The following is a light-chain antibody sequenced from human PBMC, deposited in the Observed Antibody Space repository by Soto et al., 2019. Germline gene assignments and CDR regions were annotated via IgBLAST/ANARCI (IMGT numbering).Light chain of an antibody. Sequence: QSVLTQPASVSGSPGQSITISCTGTSSDVGGYNYVSWYQQHPGTAPKLMIYDVSNRPLGVSNRFSGSKSGNTASLTISGLQAEDEADYYCSSYTSSSTLVLFGGGTKLTVL. CDR3: SSYTSSSTLVL. CDR2: DVS. J-gene: IGLJ2*01. CDR1: SSDVGGYNY. V-gene: IGLV2-14*01.